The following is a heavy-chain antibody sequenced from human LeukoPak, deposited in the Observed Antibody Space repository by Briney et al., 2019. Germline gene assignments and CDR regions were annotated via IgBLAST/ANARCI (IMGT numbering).Heavy chain of an antibody. J-gene: IGHJ4*02. CDR1: GGSISSSSYY. Sequence: PSETLSLTCTVSGGSISSSSYYWGWIRQPPGKGLEWIGSIYYSGSTYYNPSLKSRVTISVDTSKNQFSLKLSSVTAADTAVYYCAGIHDYGDSELTHWGQGTLVTVSS. CDR2: IYYSGST. CDR3: AGIHDYGDSELTH. V-gene: IGHV4-39*07. D-gene: IGHD4-17*01.